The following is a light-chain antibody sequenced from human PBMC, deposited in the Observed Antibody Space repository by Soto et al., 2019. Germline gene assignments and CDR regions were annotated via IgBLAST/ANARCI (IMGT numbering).Light chain of an antibody. CDR1: QGISSW. J-gene: IGKJ5*01. CDR2: AAS. Sequence: DIQMTQSPSSVSASVGDRGTVACRASQGISSWLAWYQKKPGKAPKLLIYAASSLQSGVPSRFSGSGSGTDFTLTTSSLQPEDCAIYFCQQANSFPITFGQGTRLEIK. CDR3: QQANSFPIT. V-gene: IGKV1-12*01.